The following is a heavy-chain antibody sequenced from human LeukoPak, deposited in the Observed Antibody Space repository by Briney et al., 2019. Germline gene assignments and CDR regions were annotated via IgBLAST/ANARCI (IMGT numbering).Heavy chain of an antibody. J-gene: IGHJ4*02. CDR3: ARIGTDTPIAAAGYYFDY. D-gene: IGHD6-13*01. V-gene: IGHV4-30-2*04. Sequence: SRVTISVDTSKNQISLKLTSVTAADTAVYYCARIGTDTPIAAAGYYFDYWGQGTLVTVSS.